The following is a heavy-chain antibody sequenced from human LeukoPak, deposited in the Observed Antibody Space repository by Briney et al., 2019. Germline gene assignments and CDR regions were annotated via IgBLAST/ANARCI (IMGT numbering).Heavy chain of an antibody. CDR1: GGSFSGYY. Sequence: SETLSLTCAVYGGSFSGYYWSWIRQPPGKGLEWIGEINHSGSTNYNPSLKSRITISVDTSKNQFSLKLSSVTAADTAVYYCARFRPSFDYWGQGTLVTVSS. D-gene: IGHD6-6*01. CDR3: ARFRPSFDY. CDR2: INHSGST. V-gene: IGHV4-34*01. J-gene: IGHJ4*02.